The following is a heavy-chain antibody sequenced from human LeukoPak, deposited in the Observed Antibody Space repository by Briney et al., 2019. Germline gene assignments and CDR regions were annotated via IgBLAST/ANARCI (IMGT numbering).Heavy chain of an antibody. V-gene: IGHV4-59*08. CDR2: IYYSGSI. D-gene: IGHD3-3*01. Sequence: TSETLSLTCTVSGGSISSYYWSWIRQPPGKGLEWIGYIYYSGSINYNPSLKSRVTISVDTSKNQFSLKLSSVTAADTAVYYCARHESSDYDFWSGYYFHFDYWGQGTLVTVSS. CDR3: ARHESSDYDFWSGYYFHFDY. J-gene: IGHJ4*02. CDR1: GGSISSYY.